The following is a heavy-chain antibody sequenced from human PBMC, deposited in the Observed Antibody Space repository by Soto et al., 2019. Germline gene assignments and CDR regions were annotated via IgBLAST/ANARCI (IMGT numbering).Heavy chain of an antibody. Sequence: GESLKISCKGSGYSFTSYWIGWVRQMPGKGLEWVGIIYPGDSDTRYSPSFQGQVTISADTSISTAYLQWSSLKPSDSAMYYCARYHCDNIGYQADDWGQGPLVIVTS. CDR3: ARYHCDNIGYQADD. J-gene: IGHJ4*02. D-gene: IGHD3-22*01. CDR2: IYPGDSDT. V-gene: IGHV5-51*01. CDR1: GYSFTSYW.